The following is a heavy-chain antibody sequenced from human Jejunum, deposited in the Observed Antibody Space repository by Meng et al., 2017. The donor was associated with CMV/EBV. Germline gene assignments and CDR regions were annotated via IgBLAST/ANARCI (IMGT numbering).Heavy chain of an antibody. CDR1: GDSISSSTYY. D-gene: IGHD3-22*01. Sequence: QLQLQESGPGLVKPSETLSLTCTVSGDSISSSTYYWGWIRQPPGKGLEWIGSIYYSGSTYYNPSLKSRVTISIDTSKNQFSLKLNSVTAADTAVYYCARFPYDNSGYYLVYWGQGTLVTVSS. CDR2: IYYSGST. V-gene: IGHV4-39*07. CDR3: ARFPYDNSGYYLVY. J-gene: IGHJ4*02.